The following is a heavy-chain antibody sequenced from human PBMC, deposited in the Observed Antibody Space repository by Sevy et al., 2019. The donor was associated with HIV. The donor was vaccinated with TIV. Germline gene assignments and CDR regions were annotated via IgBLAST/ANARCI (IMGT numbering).Heavy chain of an antibody. CDR3: TRVQGTISAYYYYGMDV. D-gene: IGHD3-3*01. J-gene: IGHJ6*02. CDR1: GFTFGDYA. CDR2: IRSKTYGGTT. Sequence: GGSLRLSCTASGFTFGDYAMSWFRQAPGKGLEWVGFIRSKTYGGTTEYAASVKGRFTISRDDSKSMAYLQMNSLRTEDTALYYCTRVQGTISAYYYYGMDVWGQGTTVTVSS. V-gene: IGHV3-49*03.